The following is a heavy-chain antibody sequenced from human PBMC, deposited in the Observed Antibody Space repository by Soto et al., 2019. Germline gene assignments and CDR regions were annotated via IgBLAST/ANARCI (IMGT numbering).Heavy chain of an antibody. Sequence: QEQLVESGGGMVQPGGSLRLSCAVSGFTLDTYGMHWVRQAAGQGLEWVAVSWHDGRHLDYADSVRGRFSVFRDDSKNTLFLEMNGLRGDDTAVYYCARDWGACSPGECSSRCFDLWGQGTLVTGSS. V-gene: IGHV3-33*01. CDR1: GFTLDTYG. J-gene: IGHJ3*01. CDR2: SWHDGRHL. D-gene: IGHD1-26*01. CDR3: ARDWGACSPGECSSRCFDL.